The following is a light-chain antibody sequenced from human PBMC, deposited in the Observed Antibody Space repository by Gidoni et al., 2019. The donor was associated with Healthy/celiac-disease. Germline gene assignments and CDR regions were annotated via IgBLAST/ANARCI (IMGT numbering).Light chain of an antibody. J-gene: IGKJ3*01. Sequence: IVCPPYPRTRSLSPVEHATLSCRASQSVSSSYLAWYQQKPGQAPRLLIYGATSRATGIPDRFSGSGSGTDFTLTSSRLEPEDFAEYYCQQYGSSFTFGPGTKVDIK. CDR3: QQYGSSFT. CDR1: QSVSSSY. CDR2: GAT. V-gene: IGKV3-20*01.